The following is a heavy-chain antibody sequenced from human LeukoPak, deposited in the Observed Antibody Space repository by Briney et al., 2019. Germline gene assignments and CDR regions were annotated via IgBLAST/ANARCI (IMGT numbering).Heavy chain of an antibody. D-gene: IGHD6-19*01. V-gene: IGHV3-7*03. J-gene: IGHJ3*02. CDR3: ARDGALAGYGDAFDI. CDR2: IKHDGSEK. CDR1: GFTFNKYW. Sequence: PGGSLRLSCTASGFTFNKYWMTWVRQAPGKGLEWVANIKHDGSEKYFLDSVKGRFDIPRDNAKNSLYLQLNSLRADDTAVYYCARDGALAGYGDAFDIWGQGTLVTVSS.